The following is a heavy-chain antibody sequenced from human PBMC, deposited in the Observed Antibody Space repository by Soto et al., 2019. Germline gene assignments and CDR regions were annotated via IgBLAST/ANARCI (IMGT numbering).Heavy chain of an antibody. V-gene: IGHV3-64*01. CDR2: ISSNGGST. CDR1: GFTFSSYA. Sequence: GGSLRLSCAASGFTFSSYAMHWVRQAPGKGLEYVSAISSNGGSTYYANSVKGRFTISRDNSKNTLYLQMGSLRAEDMAVYYCASLDPRIRNSDSWGQGTLVTVSS. J-gene: IGHJ4*02. CDR3: ASLDPRIRNSDS.